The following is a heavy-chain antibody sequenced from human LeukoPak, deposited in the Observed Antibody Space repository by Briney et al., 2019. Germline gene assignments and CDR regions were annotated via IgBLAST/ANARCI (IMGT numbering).Heavy chain of an antibody. D-gene: IGHD3-10*01. V-gene: IGHV3-30*04. J-gene: IGHJ6*03. CDR2: ISYDGSNK. CDR1: GFTFSSYA. CDR3: ARDFRVDGWFKVYYYYYMDV. Sequence: GGSLRLSCAASGFTFSSYAMHWVRQAPGKGLEWVALISYDGSNKYYADSVKGRFTISRDNSKNTLYLQMNSLRTEDTAVYYCARDFRVDGWFKVYYYYYMDVWGKGTTVTVSS.